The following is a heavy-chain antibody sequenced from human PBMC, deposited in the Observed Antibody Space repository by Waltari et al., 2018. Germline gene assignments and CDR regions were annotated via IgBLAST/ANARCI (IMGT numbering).Heavy chain of an antibody. D-gene: IGHD3-22*01. J-gene: IGHJ4*02. CDR3: AREEGYYDSSGYPGFDY. Sequence: QLQESGPGLVKPSETLSLTCTVSGGSINSNGYYWGWIRPPPGKGLEWMWYIYSRGSTYYSPSLKSRVTISVDTSKNQFSLKLSSVTAADTAVYYCAREEGYYDSSGYPGFDYWGQGTLVTVSS. CDR2: IYSRGST. CDR1: GGSINSNGYY. V-gene: IGHV4-39*07.